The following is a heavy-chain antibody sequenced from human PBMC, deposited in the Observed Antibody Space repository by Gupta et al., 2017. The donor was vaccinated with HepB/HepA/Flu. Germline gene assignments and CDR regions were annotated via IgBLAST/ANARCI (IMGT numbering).Heavy chain of an antibody. CDR2: INPSSGGT. D-gene: IGHD6-6*01. V-gene: IGHV1-2*02. Sequence: QVQLVQSGAEVKKPGDSVKVSCKASGYSFTDYYMHWMQPAPGQGLEWMVGINPSSGGTNYAQKLEGRVTMTRDTSIITAYMELTRLRSDDTAVYYWARGKLGRYFYYMDVWGKGTTVTVAS. CDR1: GYSFTDYY. CDR3: ARGKLGRYFYYMDV. J-gene: IGHJ6*03.